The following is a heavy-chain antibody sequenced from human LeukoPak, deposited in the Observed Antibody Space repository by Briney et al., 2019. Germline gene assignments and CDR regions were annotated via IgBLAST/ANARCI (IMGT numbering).Heavy chain of an antibody. J-gene: IGHJ5*01. CDR2: IKQDGSEK. CDR3: ARDANAGYSVNWFDP. CDR1: GFTFSRHW. V-gene: IGHV3-7*03. Sequence: PGGSLRLSCAASGFTFSRHWMSRVRQAPGKGLEWVANIKQDGSEKHYVDSVKGRFTISRDNAKNSLYLQMDSLRAEDTAIYYCARDANAGYSVNWFDPWGQGTLVTVSS. D-gene: IGHD5/OR15-5a*01.